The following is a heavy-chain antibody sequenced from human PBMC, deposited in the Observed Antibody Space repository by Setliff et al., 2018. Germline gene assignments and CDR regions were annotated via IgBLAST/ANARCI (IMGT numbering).Heavy chain of an antibody. CDR3: ARWTYYGSGSLLKLYYYMDV. CDR1: GGSISSHY. V-gene: IGHV4-59*11. D-gene: IGHD3-10*01. Sequence: PSETLSLTCTVSGGSISSHYWSWIRQPPGKGLEWIGYIYYSGSTNYNPSLKSRVTISVDTSKNQFSLKPSSVTAADTAVYYCARWTYYGSGSLLKLYYYMDVWGKGTTVTVSS. J-gene: IGHJ6*03. CDR2: IYYSGST.